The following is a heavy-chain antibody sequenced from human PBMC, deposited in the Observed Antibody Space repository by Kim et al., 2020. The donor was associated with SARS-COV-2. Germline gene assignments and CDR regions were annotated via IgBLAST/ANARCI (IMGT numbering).Heavy chain of an antibody. J-gene: IGHJ4*02. V-gene: IGHV4-34*01. CDR3: ARSSPAAMRGFDY. CDR1: GGSFSGYS. Sequence: SETLSLTCAVYGGSFSGYSWSWIRQPPGKGLEWIGEINHSGSTNYNPSLKSRVTISVDTSKNQFSLKLSYVTAADTAVYYCARSSPAAMRGFDYWGQGTL. D-gene: IGHD2-2*01. CDR2: INHSGST.